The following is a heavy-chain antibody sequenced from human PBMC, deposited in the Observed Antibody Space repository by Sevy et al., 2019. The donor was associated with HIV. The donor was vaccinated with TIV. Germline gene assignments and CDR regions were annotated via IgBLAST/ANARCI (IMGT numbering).Heavy chain of an antibody. Sequence: ASVKVSCKASGYTFTGYYMHWVRQAPGQGLEWMGWINPNSGGTNYAQKFQGRVTMTRDTSISTAYMELSRLRSDDTAVYYCAGYGSSTSCLLPDYWGQGTLVTVSS. D-gene: IGHD2-2*01. CDR1: GYTFTGYY. V-gene: IGHV1-2*02. CDR2: INPNSGGT. J-gene: IGHJ4*02. CDR3: AGYGSSTSCLLPDY.